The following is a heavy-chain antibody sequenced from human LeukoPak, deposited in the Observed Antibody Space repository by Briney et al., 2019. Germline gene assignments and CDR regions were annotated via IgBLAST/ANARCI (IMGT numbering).Heavy chain of an antibody. CDR2: ISSNGGST. V-gene: IGHV3-64*01. Sequence: GGSLRLSCAASGFTFSSYAMHWVRQAPGKGLEYVSAISSNGGSTYYANSVKGRFTISRDNSKNTLYLQMGSLRAEDMAVYYCARSFYDILTGYPAGPAFDIWGQGTMVTVSS. D-gene: IGHD3-9*01. J-gene: IGHJ3*02. CDR1: GFTFSSYA. CDR3: ARSFYDILTGYPAGPAFDI.